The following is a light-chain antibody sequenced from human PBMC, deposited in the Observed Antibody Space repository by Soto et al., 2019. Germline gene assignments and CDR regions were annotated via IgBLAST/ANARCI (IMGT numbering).Light chain of an antibody. Sequence: DIQMTQSPSTLSGSVGDRVTITCRASQTISSWLAWYQQKPGKAPKLLIYKASTLKIGVPSRFSGSGSGTEFPLTISSLQPDDFATYYCQHYNSYSEAFGQGTKVELK. CDR1: QTISSW. CDR2: KAS. V-gene: IGKV1-5*03. J-gene: IGKJ1*01. CDR3: QHYNSYSEA.